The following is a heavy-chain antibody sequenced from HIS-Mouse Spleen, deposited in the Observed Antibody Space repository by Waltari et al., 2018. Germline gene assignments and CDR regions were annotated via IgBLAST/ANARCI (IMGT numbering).Heavy chain of an antibody. CDR1: GGSISSSSYY. Sequence: QLQLQESGPGLVKPSETLSLTCTVSGGSISSSSYYWGWIRQPPGKGREGIGSIYYSGRTYYNPSLKSRVTISVDTSKNQFSLKLSSVTAADTAVYYCAREIPYSSSWYDWYFDLWGRGTLVTVSS. CDR3: AREIPYSSSWYDWYFDL. CDR2: IYYSGRT. J-gene: IGHJ2*01. V-gene: IGHV4-39*07. D-gene: IGHD6-13*01.